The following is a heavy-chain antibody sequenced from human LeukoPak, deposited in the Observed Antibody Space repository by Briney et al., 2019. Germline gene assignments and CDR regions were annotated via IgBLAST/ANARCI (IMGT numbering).Heavy chain of an antibody. CDR1: GGTFSSYT. D-gene: IGHD1-26*01. J-gene: IGHJ5*02. CDR3: AREPVGATSADVRCNWFDP. CDR2: IIPILGIA. Sequence: ASVKVSCKASGGTFSSYTISWVRQAPGQGLEWMGRIIPILGIANYAQKFQGRVTITADKSTSTAYMELSSLRSEDTAVYYCAREPVGATSADVRCNWFDPWGQGTLVTVSS. V-gene: IGHV1-69*04.